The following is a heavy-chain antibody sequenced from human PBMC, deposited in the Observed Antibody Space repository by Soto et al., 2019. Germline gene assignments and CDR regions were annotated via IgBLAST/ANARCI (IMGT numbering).Heavy chain of an antibody. CDR2: IYYSGST. J-gene: IGHJ6*03. CDR1: GGSISSGGYY. D-gene: IGHD3-3*01. V-gene: IGHV4-31*03. Sequence: TLSLTCTVSGGSISSGGYYWSWIRQHPGKGLEWIGYIYYSGSTYYNPSLKSRVTISVDTSKNQFSLKLSSVTAADTAVYYCARESSLYDFWSGNPASSYMDVWGKGTTLTVSS. CDR3: ARESSLYDFWSGNPASSYMDV.